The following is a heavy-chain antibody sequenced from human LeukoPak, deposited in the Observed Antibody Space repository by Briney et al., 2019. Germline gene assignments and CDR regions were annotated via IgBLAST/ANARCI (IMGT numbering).Heavy chain of an antibody. Sequence: SQTLSLTCTVSGGSISSGGYYWSWIRQPPGKGLEWIGEINHSGSTNYNPSLKSRVTISVDTSKNQFALKLSSVTAADTAVYYCARGLLQENIGYYDSSGPREGNYYFDYWGQGTLVTVSS. CDR2: INHSGST. CDR1: GGSISSGGYY. D-gene: IGHD3-22*01. V-gene: IGHV4-30-2*01. J-gene: IGHJ4*02. CDR3: ARGLLQENIGYYDSSGPREGNYYFDY.